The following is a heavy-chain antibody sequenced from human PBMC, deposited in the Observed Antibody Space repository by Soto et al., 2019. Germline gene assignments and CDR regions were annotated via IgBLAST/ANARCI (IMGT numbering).Heavy chain of an antibody. J-gene: IGHJ6*02. Sequence: QVQLVQSGAEVKKPGSSVKVSCKASGGTFSSYAISWVRQAPGQGLEWMGGIIPIFGTANYAQKFQGRVTITADKSTSTAYMELSSLRSEDTAVYYCAAHSSSWYLHQLGYYGMDVWGQGTTVTVSS. CDR3: AAHSSSWYLHQLGYYGMDV. D-gene: IGHD6-13*01. CDR2: IIPIFGTA. V-gene: IGHV1-69*06. CDR1: GGTFSSYA.